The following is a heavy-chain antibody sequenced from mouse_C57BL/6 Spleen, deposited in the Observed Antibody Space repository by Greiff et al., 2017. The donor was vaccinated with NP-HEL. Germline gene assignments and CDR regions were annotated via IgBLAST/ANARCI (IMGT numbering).Heavy chain of an antibody. D-gene: IGHD2-1*01. Sequence: VQLQQSGAELVKPGASVKMSCKASGYTFTSYWITWVKQRPGQGLEWIGDIYPGSGSTNYNEKFKSKATLTVDTSSSTAYMQLSSLTSEDSAVYYCARLLWSGAYAMDYWGQGTSVTVSS. J-gene: IGHJ4*01. V-gene: IGHV1-55*01. CDR1: GYTFTSYW. CDR2: IYPGSGST. CDR3: ARLLWSGAYAMDY.